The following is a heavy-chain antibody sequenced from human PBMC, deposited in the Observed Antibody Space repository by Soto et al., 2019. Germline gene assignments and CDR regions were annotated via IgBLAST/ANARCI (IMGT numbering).Heavy chain of an antibody. CDR2: ISSSSSYI. J-gene: IGHJ4*02. CDR1: GFTFSSYS. CDR3: ASQYCSGGSCYNYFDY. D-gene: IGHD2-15*01. Sequence: EVQLVESGGGLVKPGGSLRLSCAASGFTFSSYSMNWVRQAPGKGLEWVSSISSSSSYIYYADSVKGRFTISRDNPKNSLYLQMNSLRAEDTAVYYCASQYCSGGSCYNYFDYWGQGTLVTVSS. V-gene: IGHV3-21*01.